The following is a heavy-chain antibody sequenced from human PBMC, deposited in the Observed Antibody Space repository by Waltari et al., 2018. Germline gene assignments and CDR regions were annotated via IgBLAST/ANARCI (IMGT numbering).Heavy chain of an antibody. V-gene: IGHV1-69*12. CDR2: VIPIYGTP. Sequence: QVQLVQSGAEVKQPGASVKVSCKASGGTFGTSSISWVRQAPGQGLEWMAGVIPIYGTPNYAPKFQGRVTVSADPSTSTAYLELRRLISEDTAVYYCAKREIGYAFDIWGHGTLVTVSS. D-gene: IGHD1-26*01. J-gene: IGHJ3*02. CDR3: AKREIGYAFDI. CDR1: GGTFGTSS.